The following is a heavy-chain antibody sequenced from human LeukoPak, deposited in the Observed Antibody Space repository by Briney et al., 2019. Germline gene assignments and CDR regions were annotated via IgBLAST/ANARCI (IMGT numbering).Heavy chain of an antibody. CDR3: ARGDLPVTMVPGILDY. J-gene: IGHJ4*02. Sequence: ASVKVSCKASGYTFTGYYMHWVRRSPGHRLGGMGWINPNIGGTNYAQKFQGRVTMTRDTSINTSYLELSRLRSDDTAVHYCARGDLPVTMVPGILDYWGQGTLVTASS. D-gene: IGHD3-10*01. CDR2: INPNIGGT. CDR1: GYTFTGYY. V-gene: IGHV1-2*02.